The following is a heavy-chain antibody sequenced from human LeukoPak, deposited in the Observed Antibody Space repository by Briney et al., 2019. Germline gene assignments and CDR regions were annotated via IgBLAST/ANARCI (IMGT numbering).Heavy chain of an antibody. D-gene: IGHD5-18*01. V-gene: IGHV4-31*03. CDR2: IYYSGST. Sequence: SETLSLTCTVSGGSISSGGYYWSWIRQHPGTGLEWIGYIYYSGSTYYNPSLKSRVTISVDTSKNQFSLKLSSVTAADTAVYYCARGHVDTAMAFDYWGQGTLVTVSS. CDR1: GGSISSGGYY. J-gene: IGHJ4*02. CDR3: ARGHVDTAMAFDY.